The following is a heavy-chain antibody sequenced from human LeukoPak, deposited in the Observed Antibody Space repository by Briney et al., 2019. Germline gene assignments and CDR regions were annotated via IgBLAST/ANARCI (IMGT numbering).Heavy chain of an antibody. CDR3: AKDADISVELVVITSFDS. D-gene: IGHD3-22*01. CDR1: GFTFSRYT. Sequence: GGSLRLSCAASGFTFSRYTMNWVRQAPGKGLEWVSSISSSSSYIYYADSVKGRFTISRDNAKNSLYLQMNSLRAEDTALYYCAKDADISVELVVITSFDSWGQGTLVTVSS. J-gene: IGHJ4*02. V-gene: IGHV3-21*04. CDR2: ISSSSSYI.